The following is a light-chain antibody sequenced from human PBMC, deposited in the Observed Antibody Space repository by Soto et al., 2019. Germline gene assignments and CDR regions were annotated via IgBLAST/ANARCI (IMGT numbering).Light chain of an antibody. CDR1: QSVSSY. J-gene: IGKJ4*01. V-gene: IGKV3-11*01. CDR2: DAS. Sequence: EIVLTQSPATLSLSPGERATLSCRASQSVSSYLAWYQQKPGQAPRLLIYDASNRATGIPARFSGSGSGTDFTLTISSLEPEDFAVYYCQQRSPLTFGGGTKV. CDR3: QQRSPLT.